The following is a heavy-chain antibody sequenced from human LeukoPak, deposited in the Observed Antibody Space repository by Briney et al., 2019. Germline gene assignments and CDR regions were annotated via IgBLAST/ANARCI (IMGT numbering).Heavy chain of an antibody. Sequence: PGGSLRLSCAASGFTVSSNYMSWVRQAPGKGPEWVSVIYDTGTTYYADSVKGRFTVSRDSSKNTLYLQMNSLRVEDTAVYYCARDVLPAAGKIGPPYYMDVWGKGTTVTVAS. J-gene: IGHJ6*03. V-gene: IGHV3-53*01. D-gene: IGHD6-13*01. CDR2: IYDTGTT. CDR3: ARDVLPAAGKIGPPYYMDV. CDR1: GFTVSSNY.